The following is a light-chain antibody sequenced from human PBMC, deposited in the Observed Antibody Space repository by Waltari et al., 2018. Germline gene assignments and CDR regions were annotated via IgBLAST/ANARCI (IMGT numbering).Light chain of an antibody. CDR2: WAS. CDR3: QQYYTTPLT. CDR1: QSIFYSSNSKNF. J-gene: IGKJ4*01. V-gene: IGKV4-1*01. Sequence: DIVMTQSTHSLAVFLGGGATIRFKSIQSIFYSSNSKNFLAWYQQKPGQPPKLLIYWASTRESGVPDRFSGSGSGADFTLTISSLQAEDVAVYYCQQYYTTPLTFGGGTRVEIK.